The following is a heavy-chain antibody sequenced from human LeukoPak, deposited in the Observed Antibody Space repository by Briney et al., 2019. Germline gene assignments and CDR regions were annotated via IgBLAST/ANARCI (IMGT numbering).Heavy chain of an antibody. Sequence: GGSLRLSCAASGFTFSSYGMHWVRQAPGKGLEWVAVIWCDGSNKYYADSVKGRFTISRDNSKNTLYLQMNSLRAEDTAVYYCARVYYYGSGSYYNAPPDYWGQGTLVTVSS. CDR2: IWCDGSNK. CDR1: GFTFSSYG. CDR3: ARVYYYGSGSYYNAPPDY. V-gene: IGHV3-33*01. D-gene: IGHD3-10*01. J-gene: IGHJ4*02.